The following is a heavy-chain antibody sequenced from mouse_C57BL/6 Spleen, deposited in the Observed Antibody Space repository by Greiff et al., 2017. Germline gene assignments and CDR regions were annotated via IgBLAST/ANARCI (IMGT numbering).Heavy chain of an antibody. D-gene: IGHD1-1*01. CDR2: IDPSDSYT. CDR1: GYTFTSYW. J-gene: IGHJ3*01. V-gene: IGHV1-50*01. Sequence: VQLQQPGAELVKPGASVKLSCKASGYTFTSYWMQWVKQRPGQGLEWIGEIDPSDSYTNYNQKFKGKATLTVDTSSSTAYMQLSSLTSEDSAVYYCARSRSSTVVAPSYWGQGTLVTVSA. CDR3: ARSRSSTVVAPSY.